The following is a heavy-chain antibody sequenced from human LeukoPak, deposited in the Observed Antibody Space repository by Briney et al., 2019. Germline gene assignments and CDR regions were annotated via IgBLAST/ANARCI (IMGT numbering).Heavy chain of an antibody. CDR1: GGTFSSYA. Sequence: ASVKVSCKASGGTFSSYAISWVRQAPGQGLEWMGIINPSGGSTSYAQKFQGRVTMTRDTSTSTVYMELSSLRSEDTAVYYCARGTKLRYFDWAIRSLSGDDYWGQGTLVTVSS. J-gene: IGHJ4*02. CDR3: ARGTKLRYFDWAIRSLSGDDY. V-gene: IGHV1-46*01. D-gene: IGHD3-9*01. CDR2: INPSGGST.